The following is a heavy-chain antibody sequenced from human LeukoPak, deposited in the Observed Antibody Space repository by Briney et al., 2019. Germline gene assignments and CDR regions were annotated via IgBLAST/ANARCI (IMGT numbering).Heavy chain of an antibody. D-gene: IGHD3-10*01. V-gene: IGHV3-30-3*01. J-gene: IGHJ4*02. CDR3: AKAGRGVRGVIYTGVDY. Sequence: GGSLRLSCAASGFSFSTHKMSWVRQAPGKGLEWVAVISYDGTKIYYADSAKGRFTIPRDNSKNTLYLQMNSLRAEDTAVYYCAKAGRGVRGVIYTGVDYWGQGTLVTVSS. CDR1: GFSFSTHK. CDR2: ISYDGTKI.